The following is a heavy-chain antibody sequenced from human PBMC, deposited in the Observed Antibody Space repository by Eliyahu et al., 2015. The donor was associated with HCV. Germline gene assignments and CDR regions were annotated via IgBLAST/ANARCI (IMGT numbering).Heavy chain of an antibody. Sequence: QVQLVQSGAEVKKPGASVKVSCKASGYTFXSYYMHWVRQAPGQGLEWMGIINPSGGSTSYAQKFQGRVTMTRDTSTSTVYMELSSLRSEDTAVYYCARDTGRTSGTYGMDVWGQGTTVTVSS. V-gene: IGHV1-46*01. CDR3: ARDTGRTSGTYGMDV. J-gene: IGHJ6*02. CDR1: GYTFXSYY. D-gene: IGHD1-1*01. CDR2: INPSGGST.